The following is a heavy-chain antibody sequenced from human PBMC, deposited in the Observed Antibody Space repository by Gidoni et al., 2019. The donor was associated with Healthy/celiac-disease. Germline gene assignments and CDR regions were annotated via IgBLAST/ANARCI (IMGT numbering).Heavy chain of an antibody. D-gene: IGHD6-13*01. J-gene: IGHJ4*02. Sequence: QVQLVQSGAEVKKPGASVKVSCKASGYTFTSYAMHWVRQAPGQRLEWMGWINAGNGNTKYSQKFQGRVTITRDTSASTAYMELSSLRSEDTAVYYCARDRQAAGRGYEDYWGQGTLVTVSS. CDR2: INAGNGNT. V-gene: IGHV1-3*01. CDR3: ARDRQAAGRGYEDY. CDR1: GYTFTSYA.